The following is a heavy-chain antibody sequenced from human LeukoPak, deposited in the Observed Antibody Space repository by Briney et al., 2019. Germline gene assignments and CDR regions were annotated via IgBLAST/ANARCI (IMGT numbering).Heavy chain of an antibody. V-gene: IGHV4-34*01. Sequence: SETLSLTCADYGGSFSGYYWSWIRQPPGKGLEWIGEINHSGSTNYDPSLKSRVTISIDTSKNQFSLKLSSVTAADTAVYYCARNTHYYGSGSYGMDVWGQGTTVTVSS. D-gene: IGHD3-10*01. CDR2: INHSGST. CDR1: GGSFSGYY. J-gene: IGHJ6*02. CDR3: ARNTHYYGSGSYGMDV.